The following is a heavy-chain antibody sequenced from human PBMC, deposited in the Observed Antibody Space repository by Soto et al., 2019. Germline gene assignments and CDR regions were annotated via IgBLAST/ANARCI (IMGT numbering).Heavy chain of an antibody. CDR3: ARPAYGLYFDY. D-gene: IGHD2-21*01. V-gene: IGHV3-64*01. Sequence: EVQLVESGGGLVQPGGSLRLSCAASGFTFSSYAMHWVRQAPGKGLEYVSAISGNGGSTYYATSVKGRFTIPRDNPKTTLYLQMGSLRAEDIAVYYCARPAYGLYFDYWGQGTLVTVSS. CDR2: ISGNGGST. CDR1: GFTFSSYA. J-gene: IGHJ4*02.